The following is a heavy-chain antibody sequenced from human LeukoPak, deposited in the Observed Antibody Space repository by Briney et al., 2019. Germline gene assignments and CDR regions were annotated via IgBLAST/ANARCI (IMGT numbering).Heavy chain of an antibody. CDR1: GGSISSSSYY. V-gene: IGHV4-39*01. J-gene: IGHJ4*02. Sequence: PSETLSLNCTVSGGSISSSSYYWGWIRQPPGKGLEWIGSIYYSGSTYYNPSLKSRVTISVDTSKNQFSLKLSSVTAADTAVYYCAADFEQDIVVVVAATPPFGYWGQGTLATVSS. CDR2: IYYSGST. D-gene: IGHD2-15*01. CDR3: AADFEQDIVVVVAATPPFGY.